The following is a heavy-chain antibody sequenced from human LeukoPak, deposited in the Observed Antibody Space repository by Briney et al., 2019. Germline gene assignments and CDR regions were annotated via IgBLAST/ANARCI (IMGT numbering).Heavy chain of an antibody. J-gene: IGHJ4*02. Sequence: PSETLSLTCTVTGTSIRSGSYYWNWIRQPAGKGLEWIGRIYTSGSTNYNPSLKSRVTMSVDTSKNQFSLKLSSVTAADTAVYYCASLTGDYWGQGTLVTVSS. V-gene: IGHV4-61*02. CDR2: IYTSGST. CDR1: GTSIRSGSYY. D-gene: IGHD1-14*01. CDR3: ASLTGDY.